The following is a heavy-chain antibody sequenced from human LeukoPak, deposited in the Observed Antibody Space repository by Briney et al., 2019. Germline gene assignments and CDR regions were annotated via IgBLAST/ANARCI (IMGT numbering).Heavy chain of an antibody. CDR2: IYYSGST. J-gene: IGHJ4*02. V-gene: IGHV4-39*01. D-gene: IGHD7-27*01. Sequence: PSETLSLTCTVSGGPISRSSYHWGWVRQPPGKGLEWIGNIYYSGSTYYNPSLKSRVTISVDTSKSQFSLNLSSVTAADTAVYYCAKNTESLGIGASYYFDYWGQGTLVTVSS. CDR1: GGPISRSSYH. CDR3: AKNTESLGIGASYYFDY.